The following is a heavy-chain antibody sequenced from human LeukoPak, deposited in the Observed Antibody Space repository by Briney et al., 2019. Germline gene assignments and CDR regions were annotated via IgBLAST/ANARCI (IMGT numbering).Heavy chain of an antibody. CDR1: GFTSSDYW. Sequence: GGSLRLSCAASGFTSSDYWIHWVRQAPGKGLAWVSRINTDGSITNYADSVKGRFSISRDNAKNTLYLQMSSLRAEDTAVYYCARDRGPRTGFMVREAYDYWGQGTLVTVSS. J-gene: IGHJ4*02. CDR2: INTDGSIT. V-gene: IGHV3-74*01. CDR3: ARDRGPRTGFMVREAYDY. D-gene: IGHD3-10*01.